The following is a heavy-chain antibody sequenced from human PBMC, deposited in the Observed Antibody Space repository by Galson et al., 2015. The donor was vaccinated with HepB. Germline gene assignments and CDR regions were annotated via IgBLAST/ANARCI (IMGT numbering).Heavy chain of an antibody. Sequence: QSGAEVKKAGESLKISCKASGYTFTSYWIAWVRQMPGKGLEWMGIIYPGDSDTRYSPSFQGQVTFSADKSITTAYLQWSSLKASDTAIYYCARNEVKWGGFPYYGLDVWGQGTTVTVSS. CDR1: GYTFTSYW. V-gene: IGHV5-51*01. D-gene: IGHD3-16*01. J-gene: IGHJ6*02. CDR3: ARNEVKWGGFPYYGLDV. CDR2: IYPGDSDT.